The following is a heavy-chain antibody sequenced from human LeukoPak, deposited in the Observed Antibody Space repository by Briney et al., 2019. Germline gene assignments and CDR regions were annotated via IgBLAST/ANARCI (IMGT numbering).Heavy chain of an antibody. Sequence: GGSLRLSCSASGFTFSSYAMHWVRQAPGKGLEYVSAISSNGGSTYYADSVKGRFTISRDNSKNTLYLQMSSLRAEDTTVYYCVKDRYYGSGTTFDYWGQGTLVTVSS. CDR1: GFTFSSYA. CDR3: VKDRYYGSGTTFDY. V-gene: IGHV3-64D*06. D-gene: IGHD3-10*01. CDR2: ISSNGGST. J-gene: IGHJ4*02.